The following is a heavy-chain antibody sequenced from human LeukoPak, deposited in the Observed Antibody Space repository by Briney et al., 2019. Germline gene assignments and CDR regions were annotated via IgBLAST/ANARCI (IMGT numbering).Heavy chain of an antibody. CDR2: ISYDGNNQ. CDR1: GFTFSSYS. CDR3: ARARGLLFHGLDY. V-gene: IGHV3-30-3*01. Sequence: GGSLRLSCAASGFTFSSYSMHWVRQAPGKGLEWVTVISYDGNNQYYADSVKGRFTISRDNSRNTLYLQMNSLRAEDTAVYYCARARGLLFHGLDYWGQGTLVTVSS. D-gene: IGHD2-21*02. J-gene: IGHJ4*02.